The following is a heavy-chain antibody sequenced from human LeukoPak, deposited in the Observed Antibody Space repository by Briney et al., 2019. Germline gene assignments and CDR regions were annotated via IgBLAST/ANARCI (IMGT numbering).Heavy chain of an antibody. J-gene: IGHJ6*02. Sequence: GGSLRLSCAASGFTVSSNYMSWVRQAPGKGLEWVSVIYSGGSTYYADSVEGRFTISRDNSKNTLYLQMNSLRAEDTAVYYCARDGGYYDYGMDVWCQGTTVTVSS. D-gene: IGHD3-22*01. CDR3: ARDGGYYDYGMDV. CDR2: IYSGGST. CDR1: GFTVSSNY. V-gene: IGHV3-66*01.